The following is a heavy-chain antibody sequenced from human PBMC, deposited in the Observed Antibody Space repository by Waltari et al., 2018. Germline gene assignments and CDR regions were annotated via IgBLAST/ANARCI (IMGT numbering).Heavy chain of an antibody. D-gene: IGHD2-2*01. CDR3: EKDRDKDTDPSSRDNWSDP. CDR2: IQYHGRDI. V-gene: IGHV3-30*02. CDR1: GFSFSTYV. J-gene: IGHJ5*02. Sequence: QVQLVESGGGVVQPGGSLILSCTASGFSFSTYVMHWVRQAPGRGLEWLAFIQYHGRDIDYDDSVKGRFTISRDNTKNTLFLQMNNLRHEDTAMYFCEKDRDKDTDPSSRDNWSDPWGQGTLVTVSS.